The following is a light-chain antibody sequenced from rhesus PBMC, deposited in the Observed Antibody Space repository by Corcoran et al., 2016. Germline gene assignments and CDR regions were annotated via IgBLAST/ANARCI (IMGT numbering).Light chain of an antibody. CDR1: QGISSN. J-gene: IGKJ4*01. V-gene: IGKV1-25*01. CDR3: QQHNSAPPLT. Sequence: DIQMTQSPSSLSASVGDTVTITCRASQGISSNLAWYQQKPGNAPKLLIYKASTLQRGVPTRVSGSGSGTDFTLTISSLQPEDFATYSCQQHNSAPPLTFGGGTKVELK. CDR2: KAS.